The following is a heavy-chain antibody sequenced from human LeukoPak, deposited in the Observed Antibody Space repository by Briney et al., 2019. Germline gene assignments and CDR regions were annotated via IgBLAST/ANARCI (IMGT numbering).Heavy chain of an antibody. D-gene: IGHD2-2*01. CDR1: GGTFSSYA. V-gene: IGHV1-69*05. Sequence: SVKVSCKASGGTFSSYAISWVRQAPGQGLEWMGGIIPIFGTANYAQKFQGRVTITTDESTSTAYMELSSLRSEDTAVYYCEATEYCSSTSCSHFDYWGQGTLVTASS. J-gene: IGHJ4*02. CDR3: EATEYCSSTSCSHFDY. CDR2: IIPIFGTA.